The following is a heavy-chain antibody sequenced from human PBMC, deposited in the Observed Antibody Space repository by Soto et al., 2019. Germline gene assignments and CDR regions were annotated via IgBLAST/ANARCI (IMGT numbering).Heavy chain of an antibody. CDR2: INHSGST. CDR1: GGSFSGYY. V-gene: IGHV4-34*01. Sequence: QVQLQQWGAGLLKPSETLSLTCAVYGGSFSGYYWSWIRQPPGKGLECIGEINHSGSTNYNPSLKSRVTXSXDXXKNQFSLKLSSVTAADTAVYYCARSYGGNSGTFDFWGQGTLVTVSS. J-gene: IGHJ4*02. CDR3: ARSYGGNSGTFDF. D-gene: IGHD4-17*01.